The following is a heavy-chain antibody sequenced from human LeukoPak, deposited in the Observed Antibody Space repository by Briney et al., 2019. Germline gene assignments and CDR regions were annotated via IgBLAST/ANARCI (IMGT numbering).Heavy chain of an antibody. CDR1: GGSISSYY. CDR2: IYYSGST. D-gene: IGHD6-19*01. J-gene: IGHJ2*01. Sequence: SETLSLTCTVSGGSISSYYWSWIRKPPGKGLEWIGYIYYSGSTNYNPSLKSRVTISVDTSKNQFSLKLSSLTAADTAVYYCARRGGSGWKEGYFDLWGRGTLVTASS. V-gene: IGHV4-59*01. CDR3: ARRGGSGWKEGYFDL.